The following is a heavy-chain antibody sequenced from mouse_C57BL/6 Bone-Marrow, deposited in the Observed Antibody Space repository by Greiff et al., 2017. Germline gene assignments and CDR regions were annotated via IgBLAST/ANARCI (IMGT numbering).Heavy chain of an antibody. J-gene: IGHJ2*01. CDR2: IYPSDSET. CDR1: GYTFTSYW. Sequence: QVQLQQSGAELVRPGSSVKLSCKASGYTFTSYWMDWVKQRPGQGLEWIGNIYPSDSETHYNQKFKDKATLTVDKSSSTAYMQLSSLTSEDSAVYYCARGYGSSYHFDYWGQGTTLTVSS. D-gene: IGHD1-1*01. V-gene: IGHV1-61*01. CDR3: ARGYGSSYHFDY.